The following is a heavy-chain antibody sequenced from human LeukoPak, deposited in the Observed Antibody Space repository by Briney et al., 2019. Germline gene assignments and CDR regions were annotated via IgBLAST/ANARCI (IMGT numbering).Heavy chain of an antibody. CDR3: ATSLSGWGTYHDLDV. Sequence: PGGSLRLTCAGSGFTVSSFEINWVRQAPGKGLEWVSFIAVDRTTFYADSVKGRFTLSRGNAKNSLYLQMNSLRAEDTAVYYCATSLSGWGTYHDLDVWGKGTTVTISS. D-gene: IGHD6-19*01. CDR1: GFTVSSFE. V-gene: IGHV3-48*03. CDR2: IAVDRTT. J-gene: IGHJ6*03.